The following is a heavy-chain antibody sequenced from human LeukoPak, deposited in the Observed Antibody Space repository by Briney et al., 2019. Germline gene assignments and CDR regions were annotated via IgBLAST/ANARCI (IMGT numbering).Heavy chain of an antibody. CDR2: VNWNGGNT. CDR3: ARVASNYDFDY. Sequence: GRSLRLSCAASGFTFSSYGMHWVRQAPGKRLEWVSGVNWNGGNTGYADSVKGRFTISRDNAQNSLYLQMNSLRADDTALYYCARVASNYDFDYWGQGTLVTVSS. CDR1: GFTFSSYG. D-gene: IGHD4-11*01. V-gene: IGHV3-20*04. J-gene: IGHJ4*02.